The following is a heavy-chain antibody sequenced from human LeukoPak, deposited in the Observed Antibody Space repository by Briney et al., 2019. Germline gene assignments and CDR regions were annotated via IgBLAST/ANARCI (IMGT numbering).Heavy chain of an antibody. Sequence: PGGSLRLSCSTSVFTFGDYAMSWVRQAPGKGLEWVSFIQAKAYGGATKYAASVNGRFSISRDDSQSIANLQMNDLKTEDTAVYYCTRAPHPRCSSSGCYLDYWGQGTLVTVSS. J-gene: IGHJ4*02. CDR3: TRAPHPRCSSSGCYLDY. D-gene: IGHD2-2*01. CDR2: IQAKAYGGAT. CDR1: VFTFGDYA. V-gene: IGHV3-49*04.